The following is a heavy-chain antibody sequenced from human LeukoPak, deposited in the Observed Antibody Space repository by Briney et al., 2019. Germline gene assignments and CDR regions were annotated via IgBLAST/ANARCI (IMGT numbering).Heavy chain of an antibody. Sequence: HPGGSLRLSCAASGFTFSDYYMSWVRQAPGNGLEWVAVISYDGSNKYYADSVKGRFTISRDNSKNTLYLQMNSLRAEDTAVYYCAKAIAAAGTSFFDYWGQGTLVTVSS. CDR2: ISYDGSNK. J-gene: IGHJ4*02. CDR1: GFTFSDYY. D-gene: IGHD6-13*01. CDR3: AKAIAAAGTSFFDY. V-gene: IGHV3-30*18.